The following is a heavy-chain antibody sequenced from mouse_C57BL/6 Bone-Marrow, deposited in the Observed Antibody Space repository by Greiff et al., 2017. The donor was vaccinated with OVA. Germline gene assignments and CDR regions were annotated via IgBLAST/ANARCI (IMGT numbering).Heavy chain of an antibody. CDR2: IYPRSGNT. CDR1: GYTFTSYG. CDR3: AIIYYGNYVPYWYFDV. D-gene: IGHD2-1*01. J-gene: IGHJ1*03. Sequence: VQLQQSGAELARPGASVKLSCKASGYTFTSYGISWVKQRTGQGLEWIGEIYPRSGNTYYNEKFKGKATLTADKSSSTAYMELRSLTSEDSAVYFCAIIYYGNYVPYWYFDVWGTGTTVTVSS. V-gene: IGHV1-81*01.